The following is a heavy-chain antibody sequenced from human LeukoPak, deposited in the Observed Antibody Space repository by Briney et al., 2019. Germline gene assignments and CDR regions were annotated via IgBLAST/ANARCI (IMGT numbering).Heavy chain of an antibody. CDR1: GFTFSSYG. V-gene: IGHV3-30*19. J-gene: IGHJ6*03. CDR2: ISYDGSNK. Sequence: GGSLRLPCAASGFTFSSYGMHWVRQAPGKGLEWVAVISYDGSNKYYADSVKGRFTISRDNSKNTLYLQMNSLRAEDTAVYYCARTPGGYYYYYMDVWGKGTTVTVSS. CDR3: ARTPGGYYYYYMDV.